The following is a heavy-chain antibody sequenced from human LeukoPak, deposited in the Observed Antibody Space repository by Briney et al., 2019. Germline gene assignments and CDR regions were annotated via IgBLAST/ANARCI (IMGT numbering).Heavy chain of an antibody. CDR1: GGSISYYY. V-gene: IGHV4-59*01. Sequence: SENLSLTCTVSGGSISYYYWSWIRQSPGKGLEWIGYIYYSGTTNYNPSLTSRVTISVDTSKNQFSLQLRSVTAADTAVYYCAREDPQTTVPEGMDVWGQGTTATVSS. D-gene: IGHD4-17*01. CDR2: IYYSGTT. J-gene: IGHJ6*02. CDR3: AREDPQTTVPEGMDV.